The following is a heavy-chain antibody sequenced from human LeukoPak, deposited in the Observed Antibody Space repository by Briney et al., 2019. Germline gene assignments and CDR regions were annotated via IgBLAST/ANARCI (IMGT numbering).Heavy chain of an antibody. D-gene: IGHD3-22*01. Sequence: SGPALVKPTQTLTLTCTFSGFSLSTSGMCVSWIRQPLGKALEWLALIDWDDDKYYSTSLKTRLTISKDTSKNQVVLTMTNMDPVDTATYYCARISGYDSSGYSADYWGQGTLVTVSS. CDR2: IDWDDDK. V-gene: IGHV2-70*01. CDR3: ARISGYDSSGYSADY. CDR1: GFSLSTSGMC. J-gene: IGHJ4*02.